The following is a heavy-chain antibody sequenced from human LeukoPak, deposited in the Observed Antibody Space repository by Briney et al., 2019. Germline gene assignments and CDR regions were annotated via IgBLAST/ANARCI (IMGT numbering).Heavy chain of an antibody. V-gene: IGHV4-59*01. CDR2: IYHSGST. CDR1: GGSMSSYY. D-gene: IGHD6-13*01. Sequence: PSETLSLTCSVSGGSMSSYYWSWIRQSPGKGLEWIGYIYHSGSTDYNSSLKSRVTISEDTSKKQFSLKVSSVTAADTAVYYCAREVIAAAGYYYYYYMDVWGKGTTVTISS. J-gene: IGHJ6*03. CDR3: AREVIAAAGYYYYYYMDV.